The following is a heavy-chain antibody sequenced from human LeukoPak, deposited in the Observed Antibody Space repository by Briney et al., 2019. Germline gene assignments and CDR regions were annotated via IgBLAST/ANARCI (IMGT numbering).Heavy chain of an antibody. D-gene: IGHD5-24*01. V-gene: IGHV4-39*01. CDR2: IYYSGSS. J-gene: IGHJ4*02. CDR3: ARHRSGWLQSSFDY. CDR1: GGSISSSSSY. Sequence: SETLSLTCTVSGGSISSSSSYWGWIRQPPGKGLEWIGSIYYSGSSFDNPALKSRVTISVDTSKNQFSLKLSSVTAADTAVYYCARHRSGWLQSSFDYWGQGPWSPSP.